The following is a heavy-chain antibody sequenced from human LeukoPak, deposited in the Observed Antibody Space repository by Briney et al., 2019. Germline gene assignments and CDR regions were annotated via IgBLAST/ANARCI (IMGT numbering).Heavy chain of an antibody. V-gene: IGHV3-48*04. Sequence: PGGSLRLSCAASGFTFSSYWMSWVRQAPGKGLEWVSYISSSGSTIYYADSVKGRFTISRDNAKNSLYLQMDRLRAEDTAVYYCARDRSNWGAYAFDIWGQGTMVTVSS. J-gene: IGHJ3*02. CDR3: ARDRSNWGAYAFDI. CDR1: GFTFSSYW. D-gene: IGHD7-27*01. CDR2: ISSSGSTI.